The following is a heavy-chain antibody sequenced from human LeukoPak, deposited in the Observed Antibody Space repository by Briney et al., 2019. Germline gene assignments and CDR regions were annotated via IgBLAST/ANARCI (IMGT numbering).Heavy chain of an antibody. CDR3: SRTLHY. D-gene: IGHD5/OR15-5a*01. V-gene: IGHV4-39*01. J-gene: IGHJ4*02. CDR1: GDSIRGGNVY. Sequence: SETLSLTCTVSGDSIRGGNVYWGWTRQPPGKGLEWIAIIQSTGTTFYNPSLKSRVAISADTSSNQFSLRLTSVTAADTAIYYCSRTLHYWGQGILVTVSS. CDR2: IQSTGTT.